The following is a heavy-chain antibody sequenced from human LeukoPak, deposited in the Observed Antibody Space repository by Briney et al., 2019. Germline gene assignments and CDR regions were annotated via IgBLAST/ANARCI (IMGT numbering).Heavy chain of an antibody. CDR3: ASVAGIWFGESSPYYYYMDV. V-gene: IGHV3-21*01. D-gene: IGHD3-10*01. Sequence: GGSLRLSCAASGFTFSSYSMNWVRQAPGKGLEWVSSISSSSSYIYYADSVKGRFTISRDNAKNSLYLQMNSLRAEDTAVYYCASVAGIWFGESSPYYYYMDVWGKGTTVTVSS. CDR1: GFTFSSYS. CDR2: ISSSSSYI. J-gene: IGHJ6*03.